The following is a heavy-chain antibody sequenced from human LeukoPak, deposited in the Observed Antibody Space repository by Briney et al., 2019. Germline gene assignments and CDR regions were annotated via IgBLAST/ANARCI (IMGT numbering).Heavy chain of an antibody. Sequence: GGSLRLSCAASGFTFSSYSMNWVRQAPGKGLEWVSSISSSSSYIYYADSVKGRFTISRDNAKNSLYLQMNSLRAEDTAVYYCASQETRAYGDYADYWGQGTLVTVSS. V-gene: IGHV3-21*01. D-gene: IGHD4-17*01. CDR2: ISSSSSYI. CDR1: GFTFSSYS. J-gene: IGHJ4*02. CDR3: ASQETRAYGDYADY.